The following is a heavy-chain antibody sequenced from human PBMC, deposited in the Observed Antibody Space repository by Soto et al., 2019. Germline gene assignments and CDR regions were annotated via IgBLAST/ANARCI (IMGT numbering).Heavy chain of an antibody. CDR2: INAGNGKT. Sequence: QVQLVQSGAEEKKPGASMKVSCKASGYTFTSYAMHWVRQAPGQRLEWMGWINAGNGKTKYSQKFKGRVTITRDTSASTAYMELGILRSEGTAVYYCARDPSYYGMDVWGQGTTVTFSS. V-gene: IGHV1-3*05. CDR3: ARDPSYYGMDV. J-gene: IGHJ6*02. CDR1: GYTFTSYA.